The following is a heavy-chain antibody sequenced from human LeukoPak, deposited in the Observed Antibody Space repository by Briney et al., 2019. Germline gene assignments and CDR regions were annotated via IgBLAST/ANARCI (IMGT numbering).Heavy chain of an antibody. Sequence: ASVKVSCKASGGTCSSYAISWVRQAPGQGLEWMGGIIPIFGTANYAQKFQGRVTITADESTSTAYMELSSLRSEDTAVYYCAYEAPFYCSSTSCSGRNWFDPWGQGTLVTVSS. J-gene: IGHJ5*02. CDR1: GGTCSSYA. D-gene: IGHD2-2*01. V-gene: IGHV1-69*13. CDR2: IIPIFGTA. CDR3: AYEAPFYCSSTSCSGRNWFDP.